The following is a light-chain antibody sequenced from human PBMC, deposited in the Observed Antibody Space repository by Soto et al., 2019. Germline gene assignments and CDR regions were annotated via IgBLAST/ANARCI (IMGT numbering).Light chain of an antibody. CDR3: QQYNSYPYT. Sequence: DIRMTQSPSTVSASVGDGVTITCRASQSISTWLAWYQQKPGKAPKLLIYDASTLESGVPSGFSGSGSGTEFTLTISSLQPDDFAPYYCQQYNSYPYTFGQGTKLEIK. V-gene: IGKV1-5*01. CDR1: QSISTW. J-gene: IGKJ2*01. CDR2: DAS.